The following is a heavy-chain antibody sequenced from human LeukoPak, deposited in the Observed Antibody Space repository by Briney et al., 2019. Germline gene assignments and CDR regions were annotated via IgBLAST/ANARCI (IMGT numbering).Heavy chain of an antibody. J-gene: IGHJ5*02. D-gene: IGHD6-19*01. V-gene: IGHV3-23*01. CDR2: ISGSGGST. CDR1: GFTFSSYA. Sequence: GGSLRLSCAASGFTFSSYAMSWVRQAPGKGLEWVSPISGSGGSTYYADSVKGRFTISRDNSNNTLYLQMNSLRAEDTAVYYCAKDAGYSSGWYRLGWFDPWGQGTLVTVSS. CDR3: AKDAGYSSGWYRLGWFDP.